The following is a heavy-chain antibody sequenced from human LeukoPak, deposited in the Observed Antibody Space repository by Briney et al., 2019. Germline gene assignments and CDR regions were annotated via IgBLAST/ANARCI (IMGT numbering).Heavy chain of an antibody. CDR1: GFTFCSYS. Sequence: PGGSLRLSCAASGFTFCSYSMNWVRQAPGKGLEWVSSISSSSSYIYYADSVKGRFTISRDNAKNSLYLQMNSLRAEDTAVYYCATEGTYYYGMDVWGKGTTVTVSS. CDR2: ISSSSSYI. V-gene: IGHV3-21*01. CDR3: ATEGTYYYGMDV. J-gene: IGHJ6*04. D-gene: IGHD3-10*01.